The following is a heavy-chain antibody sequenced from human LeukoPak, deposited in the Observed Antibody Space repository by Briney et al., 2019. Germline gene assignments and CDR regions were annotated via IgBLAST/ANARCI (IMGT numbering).Heavy chain of an antibody. J-gene: IGHJ3*02. D-gene: IGHD3-22*01. CDR2: IYSGGST. CDR3: ARDSSGYPDDAFDI. V-gene: IGHV3-53*01. CDR1: GFTVSSNY. Sequence: GGSLRLTCAASGFTVSSNYMNWVRQAPGKGLEWVSVIYSGGSTYYADSVKGRFTISRDNSKNTLYLQMNSLRAEDTAVYYCARDSSGYPDDAFDIWGQGTIVTVSS.